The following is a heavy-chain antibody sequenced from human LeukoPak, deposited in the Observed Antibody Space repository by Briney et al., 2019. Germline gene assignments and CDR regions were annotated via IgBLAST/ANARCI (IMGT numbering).Heavy chain of an antibody. CDR3: ARESMVRGVMDY. V-gene: IGHV4-38-2*02. D-gene: IGHD3-10*01. J-gene: IGHJ4*02. Sequence: SETLSLTCTVSGYSISSGYYWGWIRQPPGKGLEWIGSIYHSGSTYYNPSLKSRVTISVDTSKNQFSLKLSSVTAADTAVYYCARESMVRGVMDYWGQGTLVTVSS. CDR2: IYHSGST. CDR1: GYSISSGYY.